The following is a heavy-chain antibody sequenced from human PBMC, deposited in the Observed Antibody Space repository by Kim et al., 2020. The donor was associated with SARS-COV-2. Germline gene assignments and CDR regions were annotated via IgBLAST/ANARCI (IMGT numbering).Heavy chain of an antibody. D-gene: IGHD1-26*01. V-gene: IGHV3-33*06. CDR3: AKDLSLVGATSGFDY. Sequence: ASLKGPFTISRDNSKNTLYLQMNSLRAEDTAVYYCAKDLSLVGATSGFDYWGQGTLVTVSS. J-gene: IGHJ4*02.